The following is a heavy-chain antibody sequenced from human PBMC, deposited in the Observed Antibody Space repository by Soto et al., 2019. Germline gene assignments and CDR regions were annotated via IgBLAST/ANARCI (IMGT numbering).Heavy chain of an antibody. CDR1: GFSLSTSGMC. CDR2: IDWDDDK. CDR3: ARIPEYYDYVWGSRNARYYYYGMDV. D-gene: IGHD3-16*01. Sequence: ASGPTLVNPTQTLTLTCTFSGFSLSTSGMCVSWIRQPPGKALEWLALIDWDDDKYYSTSLKTRLTISKDTSKNQVVLTMTNMDPVDTATYYCARIPEYYDYVWGSRNARYYYYGMDVWGQGTTVTVSS. V-gene: IGHV2-70*01. J-gene: IGHJ6*02.